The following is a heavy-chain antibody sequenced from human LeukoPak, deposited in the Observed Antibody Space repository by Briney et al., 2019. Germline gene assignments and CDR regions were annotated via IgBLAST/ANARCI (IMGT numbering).Heavy chain of an antibody. CDR3: ASDVLEPASSHPFDI. J-gene: IGHJ3*02. D-gene: IGHD2-8*02. CDR2: IKQDGCKK. V-gene: IGHV3-7*03. CDR1: GFTFSSYW. Sequence: GGSLRLSCAPSGFTFSSYWMSWVRQAPGRGLEWVARIKQDGCKKYYADSVKGRFTISRDNAKNPLYLQTDTRRPQGTAVNYCASDVLEPASSHPFDISGEGTKVSASS.